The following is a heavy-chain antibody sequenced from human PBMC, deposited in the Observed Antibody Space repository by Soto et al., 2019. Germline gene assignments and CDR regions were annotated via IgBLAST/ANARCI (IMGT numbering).Heavy chain of an antibody. J-gene: IGHJ4*02. D-gene: IGHD1-26*01. CDR3: AKEEYRGSSFDH. V-gene: IGHV3-30*18. Sequence: QVQLVESGGGVVQPGRSLRLSCAASGFTFSSYGMHWVRQAPGKGLEWVALISHDGNNRFYADSVKGRFTISRDNSKDTLYLQVNSLRPEDTAVFYCAKEEYRGSSFDHWGQGALFTVSS. CDR1: GFTFSSYG. CDR2: ISHDGNNR.